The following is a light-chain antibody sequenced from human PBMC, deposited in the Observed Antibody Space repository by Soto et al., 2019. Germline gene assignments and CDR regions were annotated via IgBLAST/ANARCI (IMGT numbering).Light chain of an antibody. CDR2: GAS. Sequence: EIVLTQSPGTLSLSPGERATLSRRASQSVSSSYLAWYQQKPGQAPRLLIYGASSRATGIPDRFSGSGSGTDSTLTISRLEPEDFAVYYCQQYGSSYTFGQGTKVDIK. CDR1: QSVSSSY. CDR3: QQYGSSYT. V-gene: IGKV3-20*01. J-gene: IGKJ2*01.